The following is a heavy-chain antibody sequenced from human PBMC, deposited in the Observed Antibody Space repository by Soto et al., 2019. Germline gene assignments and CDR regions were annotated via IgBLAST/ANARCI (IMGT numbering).Heavy chain of an antibody. Sequence: QVQLVQSGAEVKKPGASVKVSCTASGYTFTSYAIHWVRQAPGQRLEWMGWVNAGNGNTKYPQKLQGRVTITRDTSASTAYMELSSLRSEDTAVYYCARDVGYNWNLIDYWGQGTLVTVSS. D-gene: IGHD1-20*01. J-gene: IGHJ4*02. CDR2: VNAGNGNT. CDR1: GYTFTSYA. V-gene: IGHV1-3*01. CDR3: ARDVGYNWNLIDY.